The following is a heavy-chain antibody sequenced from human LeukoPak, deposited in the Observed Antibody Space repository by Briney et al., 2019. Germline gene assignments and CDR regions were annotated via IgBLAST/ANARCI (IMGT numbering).Heavy chain of an antibody. D-gene: IGHD3-22*01. Sequence: GGSLRLSCAASVFTFGTYSMNWVRQAPGKGLEWVSYITSTTNTIYYGDSVKGRFTISRDNAKKSLYLQMNSLRAEDTAVYYCARAPVIVMHDWYFDLWGRGTLVAVSS. CDR1: VFTFGTYS. J-gene: IGHJ2*01. CDR2: ITSTTNTI. V-gene: IGHV3-48*04. CDR3: ARAPVIVMHDWYFDL.